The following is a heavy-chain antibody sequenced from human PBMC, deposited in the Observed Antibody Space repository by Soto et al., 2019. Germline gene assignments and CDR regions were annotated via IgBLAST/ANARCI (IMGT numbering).Heavy chain of an antibody. CDR1: EFTSNICA. D-gene: IGHD6-6*01. Sequence: PGGSLRLSCAVSEFTSNICAMSWVRQAPAKGLAWISSISGGSGRTDLADSMRGRFSISRVNSKSTLFVPVDSLRAEDTATFYCAKRAPHSTPVVLVTCCFDCWGQGTLVTVSS. V-gene: IGHV3-23*01. CDR2: ISGGSGRT. J-gene: IGHJ4*02. CDR3: AKRAPHSTPVVLVTCCFDC.